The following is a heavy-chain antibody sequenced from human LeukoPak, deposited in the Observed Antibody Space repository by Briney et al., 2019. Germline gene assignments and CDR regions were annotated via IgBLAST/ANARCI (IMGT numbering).Heavy chain of an antibody. J-gene: IGHJ2*01. CDR1: GGSISSGGYY. CDR2: IYYSGNT. D-gene: IGHD5-12*01. V-gene: IGHV4-31*03. CDR3: AYNSGYDYWYFDL. Sequence: PSETLSLTCTVSGGSISSGGYYWSWIRQHPGKGLEWIVYIYYSGNTYYNPSLKSRVTISLDTSQNHFSLKLSSVTAADTAVYYCAYNSGYDYWYFDLWGRGTLVTVSS.